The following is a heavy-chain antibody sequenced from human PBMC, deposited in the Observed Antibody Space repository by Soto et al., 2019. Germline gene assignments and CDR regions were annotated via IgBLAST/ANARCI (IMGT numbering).Heavy chain of an antibody. CDR3: AREGYCSGGSCNWFDP. V-gene: IGHV4-31*03. D-gene: IGHD2-15*01. CDR1: VGSISSGGYY. CDR2: IYYSGST. J-gene: IGHJ5*02. Sequence: QVQLQESGPGLVKPSQTLSLTCTVSVGSISSGGYYWSWIRQHPGKGLEWIGYIYYSGSTYYNPSLKSRVTISVDTSKNQFSLKLSSVTAADTAVYYCAREGYCSGGSCNWFDPWGQGTLVTVSS.